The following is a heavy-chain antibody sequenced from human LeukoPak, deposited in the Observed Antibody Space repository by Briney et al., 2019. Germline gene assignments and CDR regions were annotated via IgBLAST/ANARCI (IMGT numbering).Heavy chain of an antibody. V-gene: IGHV3-64*01. D-gene: IGHD6-13*01. Sequence: GGSLRLSCAASGFTFSSYAMHWVRQAPGKGLEYVSAISSNGGSTYYANSVKGRFTISRDNSKNTLYLQMNSLRAEDTAVYYCAKGRLRGSSWYYYYGMDVWGQGTTVTVSS. J-gene: IGHJ6*02. CDR2: ISSNGGST. CDR1: GFTFSSYA. CDR3: AKGRLRGSSWYYYYGMDV.